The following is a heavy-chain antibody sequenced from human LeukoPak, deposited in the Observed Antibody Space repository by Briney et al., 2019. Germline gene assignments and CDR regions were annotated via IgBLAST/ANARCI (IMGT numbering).Heavy chain of an antibody. J-gene: IGHJ4*02. Sequence: ASVKVSCKASGGTFNSYAISWVRQAPGQGLEWMGWISAYNGNTNYAQKLQGRVTMTTDTSTSTAYMELRSLRSDDTAVYYCALLREIQLWGQGTLVTVSS. CDR2: ISAYNGNT. CDR3: ALLREIQL. CDR1: GGTFNSYA. V-gene: IGHV1-18*01. D-gene: IGHD5-18*01.